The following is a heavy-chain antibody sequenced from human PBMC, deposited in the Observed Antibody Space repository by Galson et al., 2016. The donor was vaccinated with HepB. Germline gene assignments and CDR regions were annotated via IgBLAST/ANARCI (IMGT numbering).Heavy chain of an antibody. Sequence: SETLSLTCAVYGGSFSDYYWTWIRQPPGKGLEWIGEITHSGGSSYNPSLKSRVTVSVDTSKKQFSLKLNSVTFSDTAVYYCARGRPPYGSGSYYSYFDYWGQGSLVTVSS. J-gene: IGHJ4*02. CDR1: GGSFSDYY. D-gene: IGHD3-10*01. CDR2: ITHSGGS. V-gene: IGHV4-34*01. CDR3: ARGRPPYGSGSYYSYFDY.